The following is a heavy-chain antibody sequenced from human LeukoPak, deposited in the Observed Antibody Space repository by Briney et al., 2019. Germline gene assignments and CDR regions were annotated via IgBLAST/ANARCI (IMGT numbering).Heavy chain of an antibody. CDR2: INPNSGGT. D-gene: IGHD6-6*01. CDR1: GYTFSAYY. Sequence: ASVKVSCKPSGYTFSAYYIHWVRQAPGQGLEWMGWINPNSGGTNYAQEFRGRVTMTRDTSISTAYMELSRLRSDDTAVYYCPRGVYGSSEYFQHWGQGTLVTVSS. CDR3: PRGVYGSSEYFQH. J-gene: IGHJ1*01. V-gene: IGHV1-2*02.